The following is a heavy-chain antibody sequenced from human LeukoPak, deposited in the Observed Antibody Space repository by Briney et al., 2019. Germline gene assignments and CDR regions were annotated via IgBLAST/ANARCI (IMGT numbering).Heavy chain of an antibody. D-gene: IGHD2-15*01. CDR1: GYTFTSYA. Sequence: GASVKVSCKASGYTFTSYAMHWVRQAPGQRLEWMGWINAGNGNTKYSQKFQGRVTITRDTFASTAYMELSSLRSEDTAVYYCARGTNIVVVVAAEYYFDYWGQGTLVTVSS. V-gene: IGHV1-3*01. CDR2: INAGNGNT. CDR3: ARGTNIVVVVAAEYYFDY. J-gene: IGHJ4*02.